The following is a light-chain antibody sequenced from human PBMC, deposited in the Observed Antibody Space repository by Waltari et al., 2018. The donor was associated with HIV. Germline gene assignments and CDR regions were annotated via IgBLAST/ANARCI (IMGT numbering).Light chain of an antibody. Sequence: QSVLTQPPSVSAAPGQKVTISCSGSSPNIGNNFLTWYQQPPGTAPKLLIYDNNKRPSGIPDRFSGSKSGTSATLGITGLQTGDEADYYCGTWDSSLSAGLFGGGTKLTVL. CDR2: DNN. V-gene: IGLV1-51*01. J-gene: IGLJ3*02. CDR1: SPNIGNNF. CDR3: GTWDSSLSAGL.